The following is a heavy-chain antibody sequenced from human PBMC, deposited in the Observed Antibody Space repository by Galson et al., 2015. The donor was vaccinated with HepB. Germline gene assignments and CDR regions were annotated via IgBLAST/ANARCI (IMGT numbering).Heavy chain of an antibody. Sequence: SLRLSCAASGFTFSSDSMNWVRQAPGKGLAWVSYLSSSGSTISYADSVKGRFTISRDNAKNSLYLQMNSMRAEDTAVYYCARKGLATGGFAFDIWGQGTMVTVSS. CDR2: LSSSGSTI. D-gene: IGHD2-15*01. CDR3: ARKGLATGGFAFDI. CDR1: GFTFSSDS. J-gene: IGHJ3*02. V-gene: IGHV3-48*01.